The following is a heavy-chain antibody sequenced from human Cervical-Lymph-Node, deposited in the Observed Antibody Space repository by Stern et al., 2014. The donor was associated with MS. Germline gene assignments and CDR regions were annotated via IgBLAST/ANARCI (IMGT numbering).Heavy chain of an antibody. D-gene: IGHD3-10*01. V-gene: IGHV4-59*01. J-gene: IGHJ4*02. Sequence: VQLVESGPGLVKPSETLSLTCTVSGDSISGYYWNWIRQPPGKGLEWIGYIYDSGSTNYNPSLKSRVTISVDTSKNQLSLRLNSVTAADTAVYYCARDSRDYFDYWGQGTLVTVSS. CDR3: ARDSRDYFDY. CDR1: GDSISGYY. CDR2: IYDSGST.